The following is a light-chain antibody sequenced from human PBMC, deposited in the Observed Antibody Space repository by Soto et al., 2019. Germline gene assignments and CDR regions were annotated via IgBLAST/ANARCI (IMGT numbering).Light chain of an antibody. Sequence: DVQMTQSPSTLSASVGDRVTITCRASQSIGSWLAWYQKKPGKAPKLLIYEASSLESGVPSRLSGSGSGTEFTLTIVSLQPDDFATYYCHQYNSYPGTFGPGTRVDVK. V-gene: IGKV1-5*03. CDR2: EAS. J-gene: IGKJ3*01. CDR1: QSIGSW. CDR3: HQYNSYPGT.